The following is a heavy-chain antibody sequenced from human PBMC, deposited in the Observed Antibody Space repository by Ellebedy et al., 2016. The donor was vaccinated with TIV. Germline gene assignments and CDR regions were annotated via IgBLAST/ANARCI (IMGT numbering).Heavy chain of an antibody. Sequence: GESLKISCAASGFTFSNYAMSWVRQAPGKGLEWVSAFSRSGGSTYYAGSVKGGFTISRDNSKDTLYLQMNSLRAEDTTVYYCANVYSSTWADSWGQGTLVTVSS. CDR1: GFTFSNYA. J-gene: IGHJ4*02. D-gene: IGHD6-13*01. CDR3: ANVYSSTWADS. V-gene: IGHV3-23*01. CDR2: FSRSGGST.